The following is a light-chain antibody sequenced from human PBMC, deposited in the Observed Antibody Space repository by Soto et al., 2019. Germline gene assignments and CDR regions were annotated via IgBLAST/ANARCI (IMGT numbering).Light chain of an antibody. V-gene: IGKV3-20*01. CDR3: QQDVSLGT. J-gene: IGKJ1*01. CDR2: GAS. Sequence: EKVMTESPASLAVSPWERATLSCRASQSVSSNLAWYPPTPGQAPRLLIYGASNSATGIPDRFSGSGSGTDFTLTISRLEPEDFAVYYCQQDVSLGTFGQGAMVDIK. CDR1: QSVSSN.